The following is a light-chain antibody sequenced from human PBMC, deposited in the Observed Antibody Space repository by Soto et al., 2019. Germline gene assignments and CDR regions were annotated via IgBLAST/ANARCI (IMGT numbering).Light chain of an antibody. CDR2: AAS. CDR1: QSITSH. CDR3: QQSYTTPWT. Sequence: DIQMTQSPSSLSASIGDRVTITCRASQSITSHLNWYQHIPGKAPRLLINAASRLQSGVPSRFTGCGFGTDFVLTISSLQPEDFATFYCQQSYTTPWTFGQGTKVEIK. V-gene: IGKV1-39*01. J-gene: IGKJ1*01.